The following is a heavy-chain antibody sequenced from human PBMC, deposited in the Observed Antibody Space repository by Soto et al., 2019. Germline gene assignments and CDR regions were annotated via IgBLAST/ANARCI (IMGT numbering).Heavy chain of an antibody. CDR2: IWYDGSKK. Sequence: GGSLRLSCAASGFTFSSYGMHWVRQAPGKGLEWVAVIWYDGSKKYYADSVKGRFTISRDNSKNTLYLQMNSLRAEDTAVIYCAREVVVVVAATSDYYYMDVWGKGTTVTVSS. CDR1: GFTFSSYG. V-gene: IGHV3-33*01. CDR3: AREVVVVVAATSDYYYMDV. D-gene: IGHD2-15*01. J-gene: IGHJ6*03.